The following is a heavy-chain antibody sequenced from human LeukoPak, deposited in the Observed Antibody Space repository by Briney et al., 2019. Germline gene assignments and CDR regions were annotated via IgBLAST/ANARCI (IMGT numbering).Heavy chain of an antibody. CDR1: GFTFSDYY. J-gene: IGHJ4*02. Sequence: GGSLRLSCAASGFTFSDYYMSWIRQAPGKELEWVSYISSSGSTIYYADSVKGRFTISRDNAKNSLYLQMNSLRAEDTAVYYCARTPPLYCNGGSCYSGTYFDYWGQGTLVTVSS. V-gene: IGHV3-11*01. CDR3: ARTPPLYCNGGSCYSGTYFDY. D-gene: IGHD2-15*01. CDR2: ISSSGSTI.